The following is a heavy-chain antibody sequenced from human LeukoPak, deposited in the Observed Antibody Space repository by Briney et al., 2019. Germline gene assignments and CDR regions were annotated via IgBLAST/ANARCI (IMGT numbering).Heavy chain of an antibody. CDR1: GFTFSNYW. Sequence: GGSLRLSCAASGFTFSNYWMSWVRQAPGKGLEWVSSISSSSSYIYYADSVKGRFTISRDNAKNSLYLQMNSLRAEDTAVYYCASRRSGSYDYWGQGTLVTVSS. CDR3: ASRRSGSYDY. D-gene: IGHD1-26*01. V-gene: IGHV3-21*01. J-gene: IGHJ4*02. CDR2: ISSSSSYI.